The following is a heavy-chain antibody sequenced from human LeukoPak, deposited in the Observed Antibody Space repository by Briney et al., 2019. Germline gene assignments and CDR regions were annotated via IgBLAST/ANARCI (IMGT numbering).Heavy chain of an antibody. D-gene: IGHD1-26*01. Sequence: SETLSLTCTVSGGSVNSGSSYWSRIRQPPGKGLEWIGCISYSGSTNYNPSLRSRVTMSLDTSKNQFSLTLSSVTAADTAVYFCATRRVGATFDYWGQGTLVTVSS. J-gene: IGHJ4*02. CDR3: ATRRVGATFDY. CDR1: GGSVNSGSSY. CDR2: ISYSGST. V-gene: IGHV4-61*01.